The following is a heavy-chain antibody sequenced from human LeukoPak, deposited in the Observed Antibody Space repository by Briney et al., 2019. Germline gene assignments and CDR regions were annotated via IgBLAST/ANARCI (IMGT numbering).Heavy chain of an antibody. CDR3: ARGAPTTVTESYYYYYGMDV. J-gene: IGHJ6*02. CDR2: ISSSSSYI. Sequence: GGSLRLSCAASGFTFSSYSMNWVRQAPGKGLGWVSSISSSSSYIYYADSVKGRFTISRDNAKNSLYLQMNSLRAEDTAVYYCARGAPTTVTESYYYYYGMDVWGQGTTVTVSS. V-gene: IGHV3-21*01. CDR1: GFTFSSYS. D-gene: IGHD4-11*01.